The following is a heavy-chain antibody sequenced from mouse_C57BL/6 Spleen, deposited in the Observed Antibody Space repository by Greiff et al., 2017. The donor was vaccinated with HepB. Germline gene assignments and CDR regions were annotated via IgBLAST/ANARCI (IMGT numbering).Heavy chain of an antibody. CDR2: IYPGDGDT. CDR1: GYAFSSSW. J-gene: IGHJ2*01. Sequence: QVQLQQSGPELVKPGASVKISCKASGYAFSSSWMNWVKQRPGKGLEWIGRIYPGDGDTNYNGKFKGKATLTADKSSSTAYMQLSSLTSEDSAVYFCARRGGNYYCDYWGQGTTLTVSS. V-gene: IGHV1-82*01. CDR3: ARRGGNYYCDY. D-gene: IGHD2-1*01.